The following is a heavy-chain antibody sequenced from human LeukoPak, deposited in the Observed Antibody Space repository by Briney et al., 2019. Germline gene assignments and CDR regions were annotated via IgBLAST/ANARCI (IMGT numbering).Heavy chain of an antibody. CDR2: IYTSGST. CDR1: GGSISSGSYY. Sequence: PSETLSLTCTVSGGSISSGSYYWSWTRQPAGKGLEWIGRIYTSGSTNYNPSLKSRVTMSVDTSKNQFSLKLSSVTAADTAVYYCARLSTVTTSFDYWGQGTLVTVSS. D-gene: IGHD4-17*01. CDR3: ARLSTVTTSFDY. J-gene: IGHJ4*02. V-gene: IGHV4-61*02.